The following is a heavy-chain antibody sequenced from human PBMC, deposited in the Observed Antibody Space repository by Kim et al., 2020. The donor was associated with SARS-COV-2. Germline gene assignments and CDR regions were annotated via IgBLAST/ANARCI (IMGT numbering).Heavy chain of an antibody. V-gene: IGHV4-39*07. J-gene: IGHJ5*02. D-gene: IGHD3-16*01. CDR3: ARGMSSRVGWGSWFGL. CDR2: LYYSGYT. Sequence: SETLSLTCTVSGGSISSGSHYWGWIRQPPGKTLEWIGSLYYSGYTPYSPSLKSRATISVDTSENQFSLNLASVSAADTAFYFCARGMSSRVGWGSWFGL. CDR1: GGSISSGSHY.